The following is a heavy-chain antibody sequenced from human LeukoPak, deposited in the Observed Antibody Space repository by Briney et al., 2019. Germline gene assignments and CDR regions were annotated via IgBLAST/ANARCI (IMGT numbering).Heavy chain of an antibody. CDR1: GGSISSYY. J-gene: IGHJ6*03. D-gene: IGHD2-2*01. V-gene: IGHV4-59*08. CDR2: IYYSGST. Sequence: SETLSLTCTVSGGSISSYYWSWIRQPPGKGLEWIGYIYYSGSTNYNPSLKSRVTISVDTSKNEFSLKLSSVTAADTAVYYCQTYCSSTSCYFKAVGKYYMDVWGKGTTVTVSS. CDR3: QTYCSSTSCYFKAVGKYYMDV.